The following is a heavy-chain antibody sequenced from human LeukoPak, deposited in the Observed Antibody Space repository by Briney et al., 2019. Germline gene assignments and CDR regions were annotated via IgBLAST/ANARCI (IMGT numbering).Heavy chain of an antibody. CDR1: GFTFSSYW. Sequence: GGSLRLSCAASGFTFSSYWMSWVRQAPGKGLEWLAVISYDGRNTYYTDSVKGRFTISRDNSQNMVFLQMNSLRAEDTAVYHCAKNRIPTAITPDSWGQGTLVTVSS. V-gene: IGHV3-30*18. J-gene: IGHJ5*01. D-gene: IGHD2-2*02. CDR2: ISYDGRNT. CDR3: AKNRIPTAITPDS.